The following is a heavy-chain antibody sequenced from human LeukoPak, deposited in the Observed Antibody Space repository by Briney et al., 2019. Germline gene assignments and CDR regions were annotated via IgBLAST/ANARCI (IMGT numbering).Heavy chain of an antibody. CDR1: GYTFTSYG. CDR2: INPHTGET. D-gene: IGHD3-22*01. V-gene: IGHV1-2*02. J-gene: IGHJ4*02. CDR3: ARESPSSGYNFDY. Sequence: ASVKVSCKASGYTFTSYGISWVRQAPGQGLEWMGWINPHTGETHYAPKFHGRVTMTRDTSTSTVYVELSRLTSDDTAVFYCARESPSSGYNFDYWGPGTLVTVSS.